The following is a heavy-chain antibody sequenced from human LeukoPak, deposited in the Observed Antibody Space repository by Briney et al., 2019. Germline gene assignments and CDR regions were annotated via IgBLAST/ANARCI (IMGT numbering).Heavy chain of an antibody. V-gene: IGHV1-18*01. Sequence: ASVKVSCKASGYTYTTYGITWVRQAPGQGLEWMGWISAYNGNTNYAQKFQGRLTITTDTTTRTAYMELRSLRFDDTAVYYCARQAACSGIRCPIDYWGQGTLVTVSS. J-gene: IGHJ4*02. CDR1: GYTYTTYG. D-gene: IGHD2-2*01. CDR2: ISAYNGNT. CDR3: ARQAACSGIRCPIDY.